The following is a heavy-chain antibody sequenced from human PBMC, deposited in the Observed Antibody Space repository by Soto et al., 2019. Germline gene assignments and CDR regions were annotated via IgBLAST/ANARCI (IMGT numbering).Heavy chain of an antibody. V-gene: IGHV3-11*06. J-gene: IGHJ4*02. D-gene: IGHD1-26*01. Sequence: PGGSLRLSCAASGFTFSDYYMSWIRQAPGKGLEWVSYISSSSSYTNYADSVKGRFTISRDNAKNSLYLQMNSLRAEDTAVYYCARDLFLEVGATPGYYFDYWGQGTLVTVSS. CDR1: GFTFSDYY. CDR3: ARDLFLEVGATPGYYFDY. CDR2: ISSSSSYT.